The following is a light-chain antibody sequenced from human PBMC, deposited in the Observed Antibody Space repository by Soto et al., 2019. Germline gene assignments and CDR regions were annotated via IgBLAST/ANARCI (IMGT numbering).Light chain of an antibody. CDR3: QQYGNAPQT. CDR1: PSVRSSY. J-gene: IGKJ1*01. V-gene: IGKV3-20*01. CDR2: GAS. Sequence: EIVLTQSPVNLSLSAGARDTPSDRASPSVRSSYLAWYQQKAGQAPRLLIYGASSRATRVPDSFSGSGSGTDFTLTISRLEPEDFAVYYCQQYGNAPQTFGQGTKVDIK.